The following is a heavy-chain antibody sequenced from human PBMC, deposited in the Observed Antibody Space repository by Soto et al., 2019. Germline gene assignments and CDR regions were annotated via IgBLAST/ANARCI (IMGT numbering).Heavy chain of an antibody. Sequence: QVQLQESGPGLVKPSGTLSLTCAVSGDSISNSRWWTWVRQPPGKGLAWIGDIFHSGDTNYNPSLKSRVFISVDKSQNHFSLKVSSVTAADTAVYYCAYSTGWYRHDVWGQGTLVTVSS. V-gene: IGHV4-4*02. D-gene: IGHD6-19*01. CDR3: AYSTGWYRHDV. CDR1: GDSISNSRW. J-gene: IGHJ3*01. CDR2: IFHSGDT.